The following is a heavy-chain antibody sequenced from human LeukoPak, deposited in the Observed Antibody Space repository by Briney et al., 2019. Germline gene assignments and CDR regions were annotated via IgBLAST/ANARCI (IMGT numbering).Heavy chain of an antibody. Sequence: PGGSLRLSCAVSGITLSNYGMSWVRQAPGKGLEWVAGVSDSGGRTNYADSVKGRFTISRDNPKNTLYLQMNSLRAEDTAVYFCAKRDVMIRVILVGFHKEAYYFDSWGQGALVTVSS. CDR3: AKRDVMIRVILVGFHKEAYYFDS. J-gene: IGHJ4*02. CDR2: VSDSGGRT. V-gene: IGHV3-23*01. CDR1: GITLSNYG. D-gene: IGHD3-10*01.